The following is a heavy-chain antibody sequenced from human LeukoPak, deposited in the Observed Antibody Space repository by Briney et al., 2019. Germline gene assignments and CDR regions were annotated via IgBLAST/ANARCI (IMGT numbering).Heavy chain of an antibody. J-gene: IGHJ4*02. Sequence: ASVKVSCKASGYTFTGYYMHWVGQAPGQGLEWMGWINPNSGGTNYAQKFQGRVTMTRDTSISTAYMELSRLRSDDTAVYYCAIFYGSGRYYFDYWGQGTLVTVSS. CDR2: INPNSGGT. D-gene: IGHD3-10*01. V-gene: IGHV1-2*02. CDR1: GYTFTGYY. CDR3: AIFYGSGRYYFDY.